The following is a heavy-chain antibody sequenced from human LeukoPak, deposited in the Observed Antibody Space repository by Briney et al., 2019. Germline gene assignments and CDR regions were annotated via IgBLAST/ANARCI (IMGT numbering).Heavy chain of an antibody. J-gene: IGHJ6*03. Sequence: GGSLRLSCAASGFIVSTNYMNWVRQAPGKGLEWVSVIYSGGSSYYADSVKGRFTISRDKSKNTLYLQMNSLRAEDTAVYYCATVGGSYRGTMDVWGKGTTVTISS. CDR3: ATVGGSYRGTMDV. CDR1: GFIVSTNY. D-gene: IGHD1-26*01. V-gene: IGHV3-66*01. CDR2: IYSGGSS.